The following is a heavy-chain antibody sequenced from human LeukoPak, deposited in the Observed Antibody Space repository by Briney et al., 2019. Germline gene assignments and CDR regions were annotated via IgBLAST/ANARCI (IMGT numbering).Heavy chain of an antibody. CDR2: ISYDGSNK. CDR3: AKDQGGTRTMVRGVIDY. Sequence: GGSLRLSCAASGFTFSSYGMHWVRQAPGKGLEWVAVISYDGSNKYYADSVKGRFTISRDNSKNTLYLQMNSLRAEDTAVYYCAKDQGGTRTMVRGVIDYWGQGTLVTVSS. J-gene: IGHJ4*02. CDR1: GFTFSSYG. D-gene: IGHD3-10*01. V-gene: IGHV3-30*18.